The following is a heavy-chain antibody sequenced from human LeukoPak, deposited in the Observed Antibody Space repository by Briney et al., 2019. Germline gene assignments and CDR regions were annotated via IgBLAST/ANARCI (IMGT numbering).Heavy chain of an antibody. Sequence: PSETLSLTCAVYGGSSSGYYGSWIPNPPGKGLKWIGEINHSGSTNYNPSLKSRVTISVDTSKNQFSLKLSSVTAADTAVYYCASFGVVTRYYFDYWGQGTLVTVSS. CDR3: ASFGVVTRYYFDY. V-gene: IGHV4-34*01. D-gene: IGHD3-3*01. CDR1: GGSSSGYY. J-gene: IGHJ4*02. CDR2: INHSGST.